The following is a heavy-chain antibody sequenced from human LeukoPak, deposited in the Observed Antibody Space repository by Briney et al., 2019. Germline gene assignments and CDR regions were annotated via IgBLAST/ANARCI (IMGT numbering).Heavy chain of an antibody. J-gene: IGHJ4*02. D-gene: IGHD2/OR15-2a*01. V-gene: IGHV1-46*01. CDR3: ARAKTLFDY. Sequence: ASVKVSCKVSGYTFAIYYIHWVRQAPGQGLEWMGIINPSGGSTSYAQKFQGRVTMTRDTSTSTVYMELSSLRSEDTAVYYCARAKTLFDYWGQGTLVTVSS. CDR2: INPSGGST. CDR1: GYTFAIYY.